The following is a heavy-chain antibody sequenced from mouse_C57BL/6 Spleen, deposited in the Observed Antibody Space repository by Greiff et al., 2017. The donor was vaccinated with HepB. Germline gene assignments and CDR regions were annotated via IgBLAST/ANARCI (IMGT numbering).Heavy chain of an antibody. CDR1: GYAFSSSW. V-gene: IGHV1-82*01. Sequence: QVQLQQSGPELVKPGASVKISCKASGYAFSSSWMNWVKQRPGKGLEWIGRIYPGDGDTNYNGKFKGKATLTADKSSSTAYMQLSSLTSEDSAVYFCARTGPYYYGSSHSFDYWGQGTTLTVSS. CDR2: IYPGDGDT. J-gene: IGHJ2*01. CDR3: ARTGPYYYGSSHSFDY. D-gene: IGHD1-1*01.